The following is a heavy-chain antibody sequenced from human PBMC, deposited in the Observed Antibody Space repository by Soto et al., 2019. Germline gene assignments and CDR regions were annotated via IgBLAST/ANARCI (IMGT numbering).Heavy chain of an antibody. D-gene: IGHD2-8*01. V-gene: IGHV3-11*01. CDR1: GFTFSDYY. J-gene: IGHJ5*02. CDR2: ISSSGSTI. Sequence: PGRPLILSCAASGFTFSDYYMSWIRPAPGKGLEWVSYISSSGSTIYYADSVKGRFTISRDNAKNSLYLQMNSLRAEDTAVYYCARVVGLEYCTNGVCPHNCFAPWGQGTPVTVSS. CDR3: ARVVGLEYCTNGVCPHNCFAP.